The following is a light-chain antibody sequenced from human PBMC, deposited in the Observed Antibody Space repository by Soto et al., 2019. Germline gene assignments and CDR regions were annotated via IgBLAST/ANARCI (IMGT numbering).Light chain of an antibody. CDR2: AAS. CDR3: LPSDTSSSA. J-gene: IGKJ3*01. CDR1: QSVAGY. Sequence: DIQMTQAPSSLSASVGDRVTLTCRASQSVAGYLNWYPQRPGGAPHLLIYAASTLQSGVPLRFSGSGSGTDFKLTISSLQPEDVATDYCLPSDTSSSAFGPQTKVDI. V-gene: IGKV1-39*01.